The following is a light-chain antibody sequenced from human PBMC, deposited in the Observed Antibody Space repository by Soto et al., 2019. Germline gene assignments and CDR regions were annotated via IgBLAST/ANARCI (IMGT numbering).Light chain of an antibody. CDR3: QQYNNWPRT. Sequence: EIMLTQSPATLSLYPGERATLSCRASQSVSRYLAWYQQKPGQAPRLLIYGASTRATGIPARFSGSGSGTEFTLTISSLQSEDFAVYYCQQYNNWPRTFGQGSKV. CDR2: GAS. V-gene: IGKV3-15*01. CDR1: QSVSRY. J-gene: IGKJ1*01.